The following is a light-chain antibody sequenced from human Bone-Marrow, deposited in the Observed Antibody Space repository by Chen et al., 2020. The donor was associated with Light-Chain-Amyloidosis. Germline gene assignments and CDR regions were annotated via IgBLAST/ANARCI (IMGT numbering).Light chain of an antibody. CDR1: SSDVSCYDY. Sequence: QSALTKPASGSGSPGQSITISCTGRSSDVSCYDYASWYQQHPGKGPQLSIYDVSNRPSGVSDRFCGSKSGYTASLPISRLQADDEADYYCTSYTSSRTPVFGTGTKVTVL. CDR2: DVS. J-gene: IGLJ1*01. V-gene: IGLV2-14*01. CDR3: TSYTSSRTPV.